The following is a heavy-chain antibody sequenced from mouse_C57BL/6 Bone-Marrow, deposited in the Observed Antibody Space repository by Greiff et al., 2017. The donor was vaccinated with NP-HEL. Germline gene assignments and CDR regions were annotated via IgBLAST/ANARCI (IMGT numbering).Heavy chain of an antibody. CDR2: IFPGSGSP. Sequence: QVQLQQSGPELVKPGASVKISCKASGYTFTDYYINWVKQRPGQGLEWIGWIFPGSGSPYYNEKFKGKATLTVDKSSSTAYMLLSSLTSEDSAVYFCARGRWLRGNYYAMDYWGQGTSVTVSS. J-gene: IGHJ4*01. D-gene: IGHD2-2*01. CDR1: GYTFTDYY. V-gene: IGHV1-75*01. CDR3: ARGRWLRGNYYAMDY.